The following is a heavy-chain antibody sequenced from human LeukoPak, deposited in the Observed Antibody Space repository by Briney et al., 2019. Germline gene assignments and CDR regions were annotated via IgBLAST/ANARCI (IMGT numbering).Heavy chain of an antibody. D-gene: IGHD5-18*01. CDR3: ARDHAAMVPYFDY. V-gene: IGHV3-21*01. CDR2: ISSSSSYI. Sequence: GGSLRLSCAASGFTVSSYSMNSVRQAPGKGLEWVSSISSSSSYIYYADSVKGRFTISRDNAKNSLYLQMNSLRAEDTAVYYCARDHAAMVPYFDYWGQGTLVTVSS. J-gene: IGHJ4*02. CDR1: GFTVSSYS.